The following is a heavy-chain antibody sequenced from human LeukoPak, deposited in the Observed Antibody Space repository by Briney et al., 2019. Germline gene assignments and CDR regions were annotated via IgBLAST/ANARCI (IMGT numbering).Heavy chain of an antibody. CDR3: AKDPIFSGSYGVFDY. CDR1: GFTFSSCA. V-gene: IGHV3-23*01. J-gene: IGHJ4*02. CDR2: IIDSGNSI. D-gene: IGHD1-26*01. Sequence: GGSLRLSCAASGFTFSSCAMSWVRQAPGKGLEWVSTIIDSGNSIYYADSAEGRFTISRDDSKNTLYLRMNSLRAGDTAVYYCAKDPIFSGSYGVFDYWGLGTLVTVSS.